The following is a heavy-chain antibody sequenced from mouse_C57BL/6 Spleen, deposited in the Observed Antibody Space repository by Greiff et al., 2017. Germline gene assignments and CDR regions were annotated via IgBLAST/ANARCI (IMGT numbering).Heavy chain of an antibody. D-gene: IGHD2-5*01. CDR3: ARTSNYAHYYAMDY. CDR1: GYTFTSYW. CDR2: IDPSDSYT. J-gene: IGHJ4*01. Sequence: VQLQQPGAELVMPGASVKLSCKASGYTFTSYWMHWVKQRPGQGLEWIGEIDPSDSYTNYNQKFKGKSTLTVGKSSSTAYMQLSSLTSEDSAVYYCARTSNYAHYYAMDYWGQGTSVTVSS. V-gene: IGHV1-69*01.